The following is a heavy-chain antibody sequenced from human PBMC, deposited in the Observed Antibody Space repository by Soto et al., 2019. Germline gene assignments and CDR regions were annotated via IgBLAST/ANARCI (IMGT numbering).Heavy chain of an antibody. Sequence: SETLSLTCTVSGDSIRSGNHYWSWIRQPPGKGLEWIGYIYYSGSTYYNPSLKSRVTISVDTSKNQFSLKLSSVTAADTAVYYCARAATYYDFWSGYPALDYWGQGTLVTVSS. D-gene: IGHD3-3*01. CDR3: ARAATYYDFWSGYPALDY. V-gene: IGHV4-30-4*01. J-gene: IGHJ4*02. CDR1: GDSIRSGNHY. CDR2: IYYSGST.